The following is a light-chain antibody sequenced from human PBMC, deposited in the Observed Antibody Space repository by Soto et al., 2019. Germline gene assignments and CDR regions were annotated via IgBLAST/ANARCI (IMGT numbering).Light chain of an antibody. CDR1: SDDSGSYNR. V-gene: IGLV2-14*01. Sequence: QSVLTQPASVSGSPGQSITISCTGTSDDSGSYNRVSWYQQHPGKAPKLIIYEVTDRPSGVSNRFSGSKSGNTASLTISGLQAEDEAEYYCSSYTNINTRACVYGTGTKLTVL. CDR3: SSYTNINTRACV. CDR2: EVT. J-gene: IGLJ1*01.